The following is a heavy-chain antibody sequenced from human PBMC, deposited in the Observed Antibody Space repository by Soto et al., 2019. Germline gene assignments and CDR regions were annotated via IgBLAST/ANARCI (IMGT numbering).Heavy chain of an antibody. CDR1: GFTFSSYG. CDR2: IWYDGSNK. V-gene: IGHV3-33*01. CDR3: AREGYYYDSSGYYQFDY. D-gene: IGHD3-22*01. Sequence: GVSLRLSCSASGFTFSSYGMHWVRQAPGKGLEWVAVIWYDGSNKYYADSVKGRFTISRDNSKNTLYLQMNSLRAEDTAVYYCAREGYYYDSSGYYQFDYWGQGT. J-gene: IGHJ4*02.